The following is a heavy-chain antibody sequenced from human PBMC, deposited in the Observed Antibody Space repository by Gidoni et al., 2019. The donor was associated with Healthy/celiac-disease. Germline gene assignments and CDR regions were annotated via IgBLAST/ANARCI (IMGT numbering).Heavy chain of an antibody. V-gene: IGHV3-48*03. CDR3: ARAFGNYYDILTGYSP. CDR1: GFTFSSYE. Sequence: EVQLVESGGGLVQPGGSLRLSCAASGFTFSSYEMNWVRQAPGKGLEWVSYISSSGSTIYYADSVKGRFTISRDNAKNSLYLQMNSLRAEDTAVYYCARAFGNYYDILTGYSPWGQGTLVTVSS. D-gene: IGHD3-9*01. CDR2: ISSSGSTI. J-gene: IGHJ5*02.